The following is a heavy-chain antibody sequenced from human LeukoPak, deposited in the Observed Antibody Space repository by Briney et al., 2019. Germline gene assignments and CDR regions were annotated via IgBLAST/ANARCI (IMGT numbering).Heavy chain of an antibody. D-gene: IGHD6-19*01. CDR1: GFTFSSYS. V-gene: IGHV3-21*01. Sequence: PGGSLRLSCAASGFTFSSYSMNWVRQAPGKGLEWVSSISSSSSYIYYADSVKGRFTISRDNAKNSLYLQMNSLRAEDTAVYYCARDRAAVAGRFDYWGQGTLVTVSS. J-gene: IGHJ4*02. CDR3: ARDRAAVAGRFDY. CDR2: ISSSSSYI.